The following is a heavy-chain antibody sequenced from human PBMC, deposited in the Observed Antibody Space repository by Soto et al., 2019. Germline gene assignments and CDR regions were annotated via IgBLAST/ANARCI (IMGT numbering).Heavy chain of an antibody. V-gene: IGHV3-33*01. CDR1: GFTVSGFG. J-gene: IGHJ4*02. CDR2: IRFDGSYK. Sequence: QVQLVESGGGVVQPGTSLRLSCAASGFTVSGFGMHWVRQAPGKGLEWVAFIRFDGSYKNYADYVKGRYTISRDNSKNTLFRQMNSLRGEDTAVYYCAREGWGSGWGPFDYWGQGTLVTVSS. CDR3: AREGWGSGWGPFDY. D-gene: IGHD3-16*01.